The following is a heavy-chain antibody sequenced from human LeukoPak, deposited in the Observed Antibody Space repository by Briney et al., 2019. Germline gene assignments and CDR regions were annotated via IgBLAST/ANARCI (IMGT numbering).Heavy chain of an antibody. D-gene: IGHD3-9*01. CDR3: ARLLRYFDWFIDY. Sequence: ASVKVSCKASGYTFTSYAMNWVRQAPGQGLEWMGWINPNSGGTNYAQKFQGRVTMTRDTAISTAYMELSRLRSDDTAVYYCARLLRYFDWFIDYWGQGTLVTVSS. V-gene: IGHV1-2*02. CDR2: INPNSGGT. J-gene: IGHJ4*02. CDR1: GYTFTSYA.